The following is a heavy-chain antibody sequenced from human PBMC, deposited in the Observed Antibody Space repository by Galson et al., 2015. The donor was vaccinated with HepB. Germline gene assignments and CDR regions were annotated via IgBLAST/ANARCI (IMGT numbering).Heavy chain of an antibody. V-gene: IGHV3-23*01. CDR3: VTGGSQYCTGVSCYPGDY. D-gene: IGHD2-15*01. Sequence: SLRLSCAASGFAFSRYAMSWVRQAPGKGLEWVSAISGSDDSTYFADSVKGRFTISRGNADNTVYLQMNSLRAEDAAVYYCVTGGSQYCTGVSCYPGDYWGQGTLVTVSS. CDR2: ISGSDDST. J-gene: IGHJ4*02. CDR1: GFAFSRYA.